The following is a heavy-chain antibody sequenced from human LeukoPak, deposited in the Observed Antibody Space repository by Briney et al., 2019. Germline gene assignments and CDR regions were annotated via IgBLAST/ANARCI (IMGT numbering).Heavy chain of an antibody. CDR2: ISAYNGNT. V-gene: IGHV1-18*01. Sequence: GASVKVSCKASGYTFTSYGISWVRQAPGQGLEWMGWISAYNGNTNYAQKLQGRVTMTIDTSTSTAYMELRRVRSDDTAVYYCARDLSYDDSSGYYYWGQGTLVTVSS. J-gene: IGHJ4*02. CDR1: GYTFTSYG. CDR3: ARDLSYDDSSGYYY. D-gene: IGHD3-22*01.